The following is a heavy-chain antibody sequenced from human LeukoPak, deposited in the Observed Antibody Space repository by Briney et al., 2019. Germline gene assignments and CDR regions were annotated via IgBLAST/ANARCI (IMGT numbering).Heavy chain of an antibody. CDR3: ARGRGVGAPSGYFDY. CDR2: IYYSGST. J-gene: IGHJ4*02. CDR1: GGSISSSSNY. D-gene: IGHD1-26*01. V-gene: IGHV4-39*07. Sequence: PSETLSLTCTVSGGSISSSSNYWGWIRQPPGKGLEWIGSIYYSGSTYYNTSLKSRVTISVDRSKSQLFLKLTSVTAADTAVYYCARGRGVGAPSGYFDYWGQGTLVTVSS.